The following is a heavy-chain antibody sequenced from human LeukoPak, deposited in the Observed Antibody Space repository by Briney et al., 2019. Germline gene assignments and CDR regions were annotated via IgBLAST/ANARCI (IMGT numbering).Heavy chain of an antibody. CDR3: ARGPRELYGSGSYYRY. Sequence: GGSLGLSCAASGFTFSSYSMNWVRQAPGKGLEWVSSISSSSSYIYYADSAKGRFTISRDNAKNSLYLQMNSLRAEDTAVYYCARGPRELYGSGSYYRYWGQGTLVTVSS. J-gene: IGHJ4*02. CDR1: GFTFSSYS. D-gene: IGHD3-10*01. CDR2: ISSSSSYI. V-gene: IGHV3-21*01.